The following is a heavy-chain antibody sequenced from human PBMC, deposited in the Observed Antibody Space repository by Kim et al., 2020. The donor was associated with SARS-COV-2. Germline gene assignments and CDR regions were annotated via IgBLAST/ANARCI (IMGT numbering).Heavy chain of an antibody. J-gene: IGHJ2*01. CDR2: ISGSGGST. CDR1: GFTFSSYA. Sequence: GGSLRLSCAASGFTFSSYAMSWVRQAPGKGLEWVSAISGSGGSTYYADSVKGRFTISRDNSKNTLYLQMNSLRAEDTAVYYCANMERCSGGSCYSGSDWYFDLWGRGTLVTVSS. D-gene: IGHD2-15*01. V-gene: IGHV3-23*01. CDR3: ANMERCSGGSCYSGSDWYFDL.